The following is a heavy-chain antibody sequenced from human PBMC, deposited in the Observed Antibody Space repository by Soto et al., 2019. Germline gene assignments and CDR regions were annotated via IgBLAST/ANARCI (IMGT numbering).Heavy chain of an antibody. CDR3: ARSAYYFDY. J-gene: IGHJ4*02. V-gene: IGHV4-31*03. Sequence: SETLSLTCSVSGGSISSGGYYWSWIRQHPGTGLAWIGYISYSGTTYYNPSLRSRLIISVDTSKSQFSLKLSSVTAADTAVYYCARSAYYFDYWGQGTLVTVSS. CDR2: ISYSGTT. CDR1: GGSISSGGYY.